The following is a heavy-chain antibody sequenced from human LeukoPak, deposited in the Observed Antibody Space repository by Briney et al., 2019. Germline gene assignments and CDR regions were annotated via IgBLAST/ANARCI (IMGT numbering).Heavy chain of an antibody. V-gene: IGHV4-61*02. J-gene: IGHJ3*02. D-gene: IGHD3-3*01. CDR3: ARVGANYDFWSGWTLDAFDI. CDR2: LYTSGST. Sequence: SQTLSLTCTVSGGSISSGSYYWSWIRQPAGKGLEWIVRLYTSGSTNYNPSLKSRVTISVDTSKNQFSLKLSSVTAADTAVYYCARVGANYDFWSGWTLDAFDIWGQGTMVTVSS. CDR1: GGSISSGSYY.